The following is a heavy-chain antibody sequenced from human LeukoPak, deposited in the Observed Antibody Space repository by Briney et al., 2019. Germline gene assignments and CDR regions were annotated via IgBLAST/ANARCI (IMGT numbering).Heavy chain of an antibody. D-gene: IGHD2-2*01. CDR2: ISGSGDTT. V-gene: IGHV3-23*01. J-gene: IGHJ4*02. Sequence: PGGSLRLSCAASGFTFSSYAMTWVRQAPGQGLEGVSGISGSGDTTYYADSVKGRITISRDNSKKMLYLQMNSLRAEDTAVYYCARAAAAFDYWGQGTLVTVSS. CDR1: GFTFSSYA. CDR3: ARAAAAFDY.